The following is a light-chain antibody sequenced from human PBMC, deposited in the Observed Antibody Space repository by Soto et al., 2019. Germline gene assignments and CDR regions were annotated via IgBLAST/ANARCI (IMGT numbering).Light chain of an antibody. CDR1: SGSIASNY. CDR3: QSYDSSNWV. J-gene: IGLJ3*02. V-gene: IGLV6-57*02. Sequence: NFMLTQPHSVSESPGKTVTISCTGSSGSIASNYVQWYQQRPGSAPTTVIYEDNQRPSGVPDRFSGSIDSSSNSASLTISRLKTEDEADYSCQSYDSSNWVFGGGTKLTVL. CDR2: EDN.